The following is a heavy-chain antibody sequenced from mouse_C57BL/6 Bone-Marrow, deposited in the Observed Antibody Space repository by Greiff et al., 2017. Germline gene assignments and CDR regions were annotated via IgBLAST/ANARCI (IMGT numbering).Heavy chain of an antibody. V-gene: IGHV1-59*01. D-gene: IGHD1-1*01. CDR3: ARDYGSSSWFAY. Sequence: VQLQQSGAELVRPGTSVKLSCKASGYTFTSYWMHWVKQSPGQGLEWIGVIDPSDSYTNYNQKFKGKATLTVDTSSSTAYMQLSSLTSEDSAVYYCARDYGSSSWFAYWGQGTLVTVSA. CDR1: GYTFTSYW. J-gene: IGHJ3*01. CDR2: IDPSDSYT.